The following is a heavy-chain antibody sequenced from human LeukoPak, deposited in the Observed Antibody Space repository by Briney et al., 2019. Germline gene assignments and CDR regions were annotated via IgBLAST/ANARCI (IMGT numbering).Heavy chain of an antibody. CDR3: ARTSRWLQFEDAFDI. CDR2: IIPIFDTA. CDR1: GYTFTGYY. D-gene: IGHD5-24*01. J-gene: IGHJ3*02. Sequence: ASVKVSCKTSGYTFTGYYLHWVRQAPGQGLEWMGGIIPIFDTANYAQKFQGRVTITADASTSTAYMELNSLRSEDTAVYYCARTSRWLQFEDAFDIWGQGTMVTVSS. V-gene: IGHV1-69*13.